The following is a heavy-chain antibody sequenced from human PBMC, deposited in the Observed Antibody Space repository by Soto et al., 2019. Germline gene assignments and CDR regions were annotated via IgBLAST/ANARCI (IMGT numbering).Heavy chain of an antibody. Sequence: SVKLSCKASGGTFSSYAISWVRQAPGQGLEWMGGIIPIFGTANYAQKFQGRVTITADESTSTAYMELSSLRSEDTAVYYCARDYYGSGSSPLYYYYYGMDVWGQGTTVTVSS. V-gene: IGHV1-69*13. J-gene: IGHJ6*02. CDR2: IIPIFGTA. CDR1: GGTFSSYA. CDR3: ARDYYGSGSSPLYYYYYGMDV. D-gene: IGHD3-10*01.